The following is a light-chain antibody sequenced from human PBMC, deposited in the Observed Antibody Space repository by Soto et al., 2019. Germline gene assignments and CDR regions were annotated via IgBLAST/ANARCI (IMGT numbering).Light chain of an antibody. CDR1: QSVRSNF. J-gene: IGKJ3*01. CDR2: AAS. CDR3: QQYSSSTGT. Sequence: EVVLTQSPGTLSLSPGERATLSCRASQSVRSNFLAWYQQKPGQAPRLLIYAASNRATGIPDRFSGSGSGTDFTLTISRLEPEDFAVYYCQQYSSSTGTFGPRTKVIS. V-gene: IGKV3-20*01.